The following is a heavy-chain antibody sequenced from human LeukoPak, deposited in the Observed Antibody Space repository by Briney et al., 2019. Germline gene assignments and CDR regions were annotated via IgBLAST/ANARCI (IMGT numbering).Heavy chain of an antibody. J-gene: IGHJ5*02. V-gene: IGHV4-34*01. CDR2: INHSGST. CDR1: GGSFSGYY. Sequence: PSETLSLTCAVYGGSFSGYYWSWIRQPPVKGLEWIGEINHSGSTNYNPSLKSRVTISVDTSKNQFSLKLSSVTAADTAVYYCASGKQGSYSSRWGLYPFDPWGQGTLVTVSS. D-gene: IGHD6-13*01. CDR3: ASGKQGSYSSRWGLYPFDP.